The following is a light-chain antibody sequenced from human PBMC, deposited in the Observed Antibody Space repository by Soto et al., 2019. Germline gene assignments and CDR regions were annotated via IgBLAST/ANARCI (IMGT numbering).Light chain of an antibody. CDR1: SSDVGNYNY. V-gene: IGLV2-8*01. Sequence: QSALTQPPSASGSPGQSVTISCTGTSSDVGNYNYVSWYQQHPGKAPKLLIYEVTQRASGVPDRFSASKSGNTASLTVSGLQADDEADYYCSSYAGSTSWVFGGGTKLTVL. J-gene: IGLJ3*02. CDR2: EVT. CDR3: SSYAGSTSWV.